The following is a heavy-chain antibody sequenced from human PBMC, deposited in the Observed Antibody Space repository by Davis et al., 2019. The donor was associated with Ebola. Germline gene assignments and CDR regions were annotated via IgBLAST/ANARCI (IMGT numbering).Heavy chain of an antibody. CDR3: ARAYGDYVGAFDI. V-gene: IGHV4-61*08. Sequence: SETLSLTCTVSGGSISSGGYYWSWIRQPPGKGLEWIGYIYYSGSTNYNPSLKSRVTISVDTSKNQFSLKLSSVTAADTAVYYCARAYGDYVGAFDIWGQGTMVTVSS. CDR1: GGSISSGGYY. CDR2: IYYSGST. J-gene: IGHJ3*02. D-gene: IGHD4-17*01.